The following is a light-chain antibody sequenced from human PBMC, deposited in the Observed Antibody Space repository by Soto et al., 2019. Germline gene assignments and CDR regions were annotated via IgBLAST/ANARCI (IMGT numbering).Light chain of an antibody. Sequence: EIVLTQSPATLSLSPGERATLSCRASQSVSSYLARYQQKPGQAPRLLIYGASNRATGIPARFSGSGSGTDCTLTISSLEPEDFAVYYCQQRSNWPPWTFGQGTKVEIK. J-gene: IGKJ1*01. CDR2: GAS. CDR1: QSVSSY. CDR3: QQRSNWPPWT. V-gene: IGKV3-11*01.